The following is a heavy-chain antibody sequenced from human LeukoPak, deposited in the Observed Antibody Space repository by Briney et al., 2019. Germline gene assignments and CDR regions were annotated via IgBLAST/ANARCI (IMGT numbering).Heavy chain of an antibody. V-gene: IGHV4-4*07. D-gene: IGHD3-3*01. Sequence: SEALSLTCSVSSGFISNYYWSWIRQPAGKGLEWIGRISTSGNTNYSPSLKSRVTMSVDTSKNQFFLNLRSVTAADTAVYYCARDSRYYDFWSGYLDYWGQGALVTVSS. J-gene: IGHJ4*02. CDR2: ISTSGNT. CDR3: ARDSRYYDFWSGYLDY. CDR1: SGFISNYY.